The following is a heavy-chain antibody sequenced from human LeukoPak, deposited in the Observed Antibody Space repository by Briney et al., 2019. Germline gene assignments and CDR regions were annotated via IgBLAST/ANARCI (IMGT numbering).Heavy chain of an antibody. V-gene: IGHV1-69*13. CDR1: GGTFSSYA. CDR3: ARLYYYGSGSYYKGGRFDP. J-gene: IGHJ5*02. CDR2: IIPIFGTA. Sequence: SVKVSCKASGGTFSSYAISWVRQAPGQGLEWMGGIIPIFGTANYAQKFQGRVTITADESTSTAYMELSSLRYEDTAVYYCARLYYYGSGSYYKGGRFDPWGQGTLVTVSS. D-gene: IGHD3-10*01.